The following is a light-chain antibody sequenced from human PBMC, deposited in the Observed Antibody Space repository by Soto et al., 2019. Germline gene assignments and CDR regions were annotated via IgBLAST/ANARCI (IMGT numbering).Light chain of an antibody. CDR3: SSYTSISTYV. CDR2: DVS. J-gene: IGLJ1*01. CDR1: RSDVGGFNF. V-gene: IGLV2-14*01. Sequence: QSALTQPASVSGSPGQSITISCTGTRSDVGGFNFVSWYQQHPGKAPKVIIYDVSDRPSGVSNRFSGSKSGNTASLTISGLQAEDEDDYYCSSYTSISTYVFGTGTKVTVL.